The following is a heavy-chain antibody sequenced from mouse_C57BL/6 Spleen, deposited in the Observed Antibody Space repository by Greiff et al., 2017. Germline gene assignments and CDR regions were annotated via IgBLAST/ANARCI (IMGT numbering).Heavy chain of an antibody. V-gene: IGHV5-4*01. J-gene: IGHJ2*01. CDR2: ISDGGSYT. D-gene: IGHD2-12*01. CDR3: AREEGSDSNDDY. CDR1: GFTFSSYA. Sequence: EVKLMESGGGLVKPGGSLKLSCAASGFTFSSYAMSWVRQTPEKRLEWVATISDGGSYTYYPDNVKGRFTISRDNAKNNLYLQMSHLKSEDTAMYYCAREEGSDSNDDYWGQGTTLTVSS.